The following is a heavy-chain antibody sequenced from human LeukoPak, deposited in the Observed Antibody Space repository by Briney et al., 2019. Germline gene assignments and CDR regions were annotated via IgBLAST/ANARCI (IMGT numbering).Heavy chain of an antibody. J-gene: IGHJ4*02. V-gene: IGHV1-69*05. Sequence: SVKVSCKASGGTFSSYAISWVRQAPGQGLEWMGGIIPIFGTANYAQKFQGRVTITTDESTSTAYMELSSLRSEDTAVYYCASPPMYYDFWSGYYTYAYWGQGTLVTVSS. D-gene: IGHD3-3*01. CDR3: ASPPMYYDFWSGYYTYAY. CDR2: IIPIFGTA. CDR1: GGTFSSYA.